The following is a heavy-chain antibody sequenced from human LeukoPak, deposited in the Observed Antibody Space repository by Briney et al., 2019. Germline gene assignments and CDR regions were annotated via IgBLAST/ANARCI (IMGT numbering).Heavy chain of an antibody. CDR3: AKDRTIAVVRVVLDI. CDR2: IIGSGGST. Sequence: GGSLRLSCAASGFTFSNYGMSWVRQAPGKGLEWVSSIIGSGGSTYYADSVKGRFTISRDNSKNTLYLQMNSLRAEDTAVYYCAKDRTIAVVRVVLDIWGQGTMVTVSS. J-gene: IGHJ3*02. V-gene: IGHV3-23*01. D-gene: IGHD6-19*01. CDR1: GFTFSNYG.